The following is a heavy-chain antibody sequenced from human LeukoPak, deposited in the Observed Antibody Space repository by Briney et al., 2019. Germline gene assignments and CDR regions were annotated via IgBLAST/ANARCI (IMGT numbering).Heavy chain of an antibody. J-gene: IGHJ4*02. D-gene: IGHD5-12*01. CDR2: ITHSGST. CDR3: ARDRGYSGYDSYFDY. Sequence: ITHSGSTNYNPPLKSRVTIPVDTSKNQFSLKLSSVTAADTAVYYCARDRGYSGYDSYFDYWGQGTLVTVSS. V-gene: IGHV4-34*01.